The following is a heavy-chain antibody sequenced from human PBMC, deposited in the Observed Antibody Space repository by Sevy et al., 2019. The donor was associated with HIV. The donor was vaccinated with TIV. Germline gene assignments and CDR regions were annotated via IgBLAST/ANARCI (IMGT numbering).Heavy chain of an antibody. CDR1: GFTVSSNY. CDR3: AAGTSGYSHFDY. V-gene: IGHV3-53*01. CDR2: IYSGGST. Sequence: GGSLRLSCAASGFTVSSNYMSWVRQAPGKGLEWVSVIYSGGSTYYADSVKGRFTISRDNSKNTLYLQMNSLRVEDTDVYYCAAGTSGYSHFDYWGQGTLVTVSS. D-gene: IGHD3-22*01. J-gene: IGHJ4*02.